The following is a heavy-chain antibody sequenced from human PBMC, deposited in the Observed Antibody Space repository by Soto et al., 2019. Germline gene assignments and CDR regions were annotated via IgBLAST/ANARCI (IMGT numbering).Heavy chain of an antibody. Sequence: QVQLQQSGAEVKRPGSSVKVSCKASGVSFNSYGFAWVRQAPGQGLEWLGKITPALHLTNYAQSLQGRVNISAGTSTSTVYLELTSLTSKDTAVYYCAWMKMARLDHWGQGTLVTVSS. CDR1: GVSFNSYG. D-gene: IGHD2-2*03. V-gene: IGHV1-69*09. CDR2: ITPALHLT. CDR3: AWMKMARLDH. J-gene: IGHJ4*02.